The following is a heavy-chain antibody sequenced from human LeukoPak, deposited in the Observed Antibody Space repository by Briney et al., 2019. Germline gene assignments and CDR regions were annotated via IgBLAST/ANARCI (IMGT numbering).Heavy chain of an antibody. CDR1: GGSISSGSYY. Sequence: SETLSLTCTVSGGSISSGSYYWSWIRQPAGKGLEWIGRIYTSGSTNYNPSLKSRVTISVDTSKNQFSLKLSSVTAADTAVYYCARTEVRPLGGIYHYYMDVWGKGTTVTVSS. CDR3: ARTEVRPLGGIYHYYMDV. D-gene: IGHD1-1*01. V-gene: IGHV4-61*02. CDR2: IYTSGST. J-gene: IGHJ6*03.